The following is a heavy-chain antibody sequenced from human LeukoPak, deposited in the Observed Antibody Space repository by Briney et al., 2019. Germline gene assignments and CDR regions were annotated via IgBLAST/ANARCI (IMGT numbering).Heavy chain of an antibody. CDR2: ISSGSSYI. J-gene: IGHJ4*02. Sequence: GGSLRLSCAASGFTFSTYSMNWVRQAPGKGLEWVSSISSGSSYIYYADSVKGRFTISRDNAKNSLYLQMNSLRAEDTAVYYCARGDLRRRPGVEYWGQGTLVTVSS. CDR3: ARGDLRRRPGVEY. D-gene: IGHD3-10*01. CDR1: GFTFSTYS. V-gene: IGHV3-21*01.